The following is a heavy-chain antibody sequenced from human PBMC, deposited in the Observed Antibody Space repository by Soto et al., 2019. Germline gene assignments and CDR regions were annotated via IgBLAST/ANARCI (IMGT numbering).Heavy chain of an antibody. J-gene: IGHJ6*02. CDR2: INHSGST. CDR3: ARVSGIQLWSYYYYYGMYV. CDR1: GGSFSGYY. Sequence: PSETLSLTCAVYGGSFSGYYWSWIRQPPGKGLEWIGEINHSGSTNYNPSLKSRVTISVDTSKNQFSLKLSSVTAADTAVYYCARVSGIQLWSYYYYYGMYVWGQGTTVTVSS. V-gene: IGHV4-34*01. D-gene: IGHD5-18*01.